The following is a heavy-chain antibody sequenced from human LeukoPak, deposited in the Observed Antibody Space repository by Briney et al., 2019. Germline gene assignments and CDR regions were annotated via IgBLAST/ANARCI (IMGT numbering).Heavy chain of an antibody. V-gene: IGHV5-51*01. D-gene: IGHD2-15*01. CDR1: GYSFTSYW. CDR2: IYPGDSDT. CDR3: ARQACSGGSCYDY. Sequence: GESLEISCKGSGYSFTSYWIGWVRQMPGKGLEWMGIIYPGDSDTRHSPSFQGQVTISADKSVSTAYLQWSSLKASDSAMYYCARQACSGGSCYDYWGQGTLVTVSS. J-gene: IGHJ4*02.